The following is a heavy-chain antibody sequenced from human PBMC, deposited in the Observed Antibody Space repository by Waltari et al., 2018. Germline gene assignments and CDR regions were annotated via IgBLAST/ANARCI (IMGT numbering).Heavy chain of an antibody. CDR2: ISSSSSYI. D-gene: IGHD1-26*01. CDR1: GFTFSSHS. CDR3: ARKGSQSKWENWFDP. J-gene: IGHJ5*02. Sequence: EVQLVESGGGLVKPGGSLRLSCAASGFTFSSHSMNWVRQAPGKGLEWVSSISSSSSYIYYADSVKGRFTISRDNAKNSLYLQMNSLRAEDTAVYYCARKGSQSKWENWFDPWGQGTLVTVSS. V-gene: IGHV3-21*01.